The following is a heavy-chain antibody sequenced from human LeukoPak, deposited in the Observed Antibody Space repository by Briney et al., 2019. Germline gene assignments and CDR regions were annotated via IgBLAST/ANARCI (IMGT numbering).Heavy chain of an antibody. CDR3: ATDGYSSGCFDY. V-gene: IGHV3-7*01. CDR1: GFTFSTYW. D-gene: IGHD6-19*01. Sequence: PGGSLRLSCAASGFTFSTYWMSWVRQAPGKGLEGVANIKQDGSEKYYVDSVKGRFTISRDNAKNSLYLQMNSLRGEDTAVYYCATDGYSSGCFDYWGQGTLVTVSS. CDR2: IKQDGSEK. J-gene: IGHJ4*02.